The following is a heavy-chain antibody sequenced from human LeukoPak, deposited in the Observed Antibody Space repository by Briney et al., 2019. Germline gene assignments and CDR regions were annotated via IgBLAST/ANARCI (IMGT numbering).Heavy chain of an antibody. J-gene: IGHJ4*02. V-gene: IGHV3-53*01. CDR2: IYSGDNT. Sequence: PGGSLRLSCAASGLTVSSNYMSWVRQAPGKGLEWVSVIYSGDNTFYADSMKGRFTISRDNSKNTLYLQINSLRAEDTAMYYCARHTNDLWSGFDYWGQGTLVTVSS. D-gene: IGHD3-3*01. CDR1: GLTVSSNY. CDR3: ARHTNDLWSGFDY.